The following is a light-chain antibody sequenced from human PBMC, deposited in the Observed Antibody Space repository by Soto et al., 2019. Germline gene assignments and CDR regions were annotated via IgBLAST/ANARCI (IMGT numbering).Light chain of an antibody. CDR3: QQYGTVLWT. Sequence: EIVLTHSPGTLSVSPCERATLSFSASQSVDSNFLGRYHQKPAHPPPILLYAAASSASAIPQRLSGSGCGTAFTIRTIGMDDADLVVYYCQQYGTVLWTFGQGTKVDIK. CDR2: AAA. CDR1: QSVDSNF. J-gene: IGKJ1*01. V-gene: IGKV3-20*01.